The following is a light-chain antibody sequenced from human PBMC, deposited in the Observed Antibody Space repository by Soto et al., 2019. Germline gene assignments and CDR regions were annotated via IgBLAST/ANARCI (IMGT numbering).Light chain of an antibody. V-gene: IGLV2-11*01. J-gene: IGLJ1*01. Sequence: QSALTQPRSVSGSPGQSVTISCTGTSSDVGGYNYVSWYQQYPGKAPKVMIYDVSERPSGVPDRFSSSKSGNTASLAISGLQAEDEADYYCCSHAGSYTFVFGTGTKLTVL. CDR2: DVS. CDR3: CSHAGSYTFV. CDR1: SSDVGGYNY.